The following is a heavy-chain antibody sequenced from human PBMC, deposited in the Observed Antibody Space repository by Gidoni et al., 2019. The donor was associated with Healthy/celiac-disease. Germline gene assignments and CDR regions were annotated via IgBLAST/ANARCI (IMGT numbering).Heavy chain of an antibody. D-gene: IGHD4-4*01. V-gene: IGHV3-9*01. Sequence: EVQLVESGGGLVQPGRSLRLSCAASGFTFADYAMHWVRQAPGKGLEWGSGISWNSGSIGYADSVKGRFTISRDNAKDSLYLQMNSLRAEDTALYYCAKDMRYSNPPDYYGMDVWGQGTTVTVSS. CDR1: GFTFADYA. J-gene: IGHJ6*02. CDR3: AKDMRYSNPPDYYGMDV. CDR2: ISWNSGSI.